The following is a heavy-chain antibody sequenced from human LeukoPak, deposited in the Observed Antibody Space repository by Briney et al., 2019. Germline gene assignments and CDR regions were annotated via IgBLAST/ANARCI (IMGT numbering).Heavy chain of an antibody. V-gene: IGHV4-30-4*08. CDR1: GGSISSGDYY. J-gene: IGHJ4*02. Sequence: SETLSLTCTVSGGSISSGDYYWSWIRQPPGKGLEWIGYIYYGGSTSYSPSLKSRVTISVDTSKNQFSLKLSSVTAADTAVYYCARILAAGTGYWGQGTLVTVSS. CDR3: ARILAAGTGY. D-gene: IGHD6-13*01. CDR2: IYYGGST.